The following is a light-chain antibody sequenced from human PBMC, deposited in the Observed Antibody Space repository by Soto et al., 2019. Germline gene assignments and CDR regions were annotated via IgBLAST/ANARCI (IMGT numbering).Light chain of an antibody. J-gene: IGKJ1*01. Sequence: DIQMTQPPSTLSASVGVTVTITCWAGQSFSNWLAWYQQKPGKAPKFLIYKASTLESWVPSRFSGCGSGTEITITISSLQPYDFATYYWQQDNSYSWTFGQGTKVDIK. V-gene: IGKV1-5*03. CDR3: QQDNSYSWT. CDR1: QSFSNW. CDR2: KAS.